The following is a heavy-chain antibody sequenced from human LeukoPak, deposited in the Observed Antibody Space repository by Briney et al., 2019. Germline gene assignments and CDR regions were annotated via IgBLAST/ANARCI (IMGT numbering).Heavy chain of an antibody. CDR3: ATPTGTYCSSTSCYRDDAFDI. J-gene: IGHJ3*02. CDR1: GGSISSYY. Sequence: SETLSLTCTVSGGSISSYYWSWIRQPPGKGLEWIGYIYYSGSTNYNPSLKSRVTISVDTSKNQFSLKLSSVTAADTAVYYCATPTGTYCSSTSCYRDDAFDIWGQGTMVTVSS. V-gene: IGHV4-59*08. D-gene: IGHD2-2*02. CDR2: IYYSGST.